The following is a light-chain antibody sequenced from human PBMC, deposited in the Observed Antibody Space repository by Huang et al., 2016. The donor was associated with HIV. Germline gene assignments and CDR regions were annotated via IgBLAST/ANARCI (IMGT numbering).Light chain of an antibody. CDR3: MQGTHLFT. Sequence: VVLTQSPLYLSVTLGQPASISCRSSQSLIHSNGNTYLNWFQQRPGKSPRRLISQVSMRDSGVPDRFSGSGSGTDFTLKISRVEAEDVGVYYCMQGTHLFTFGGGTRVDIK. J-gene: IGKJ4*01. CDR1: QSLIHSNGNTY. V-gene: IGKV2-30*02. CDR2: QVS.